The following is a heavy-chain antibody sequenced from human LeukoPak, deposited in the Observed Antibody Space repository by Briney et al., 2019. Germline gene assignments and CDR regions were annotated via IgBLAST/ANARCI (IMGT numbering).Heavy chain of an antibody. V-gene: IGHV3-53*01. Sequence: GGSLRLSCAASGFTVSSNYMSWVRQAPGKGLEWVSVIYSGGSTYYADSVKGRFTISRDNSKNTLYLQMNSLRAEDTAVYYCARGYSSGSQPFDYWGQGTLVTVSS. J-gene: IGHJ4*02. CDR2: IYSGGST. D-gene: IGHD6-19*01. CDR3: ARGYSSGSQPFDY. CDR1: GFTVSSNY.